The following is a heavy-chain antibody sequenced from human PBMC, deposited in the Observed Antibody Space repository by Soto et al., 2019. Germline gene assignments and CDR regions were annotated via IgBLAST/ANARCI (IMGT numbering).Heavy chain of an antibody. Sequence: QVQLVESGGGVVQPGRSLRLSCAASGFTFSSYGIHWVRQAPGKGLEWVAVISYDGSNKDYADSVKGRFTISRDNSKNSLSLSMNSLRAEDTGVYSCAKVVPDGYTSVGGQGTLVAFAS. J-gene: IGHJ4*02. V-gene: IGHV3-30*18. CDR2: ISYDGSNK. D-gene: IGHD5-18*01. CDR3: AKVVPDGYTSV. CDR1: GFTFSSYG.